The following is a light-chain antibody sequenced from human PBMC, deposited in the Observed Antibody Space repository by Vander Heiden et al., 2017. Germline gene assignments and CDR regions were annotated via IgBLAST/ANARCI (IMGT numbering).Light chain of an antibody. V-gene: IGLV1-40*01. CDR2: RNS. CDR3: QSYDDSLSGSWL. Sequence: QSVLTQPPSVSGAPGQRVTISCTGSSSHIGAGYDLHWYQQLPGTAPKTHNHRNSNQTSGVPDRFAGHKPGTSASPVITGLQAEDEADYDCQSYDDSLSGSWLVGGGTKLTVL. J-gene: IGLJ2*01. CDR1: SSHIGAGYD.